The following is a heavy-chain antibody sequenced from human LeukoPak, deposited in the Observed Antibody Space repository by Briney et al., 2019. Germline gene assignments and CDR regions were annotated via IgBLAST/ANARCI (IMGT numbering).Heavy chain of an antibody. CDR1: GGSISSGGYY. CDR2: IYYSGGT. Sequence: PSQTLSLTCNVSGGSISSGGYYWSWIRQHPGKGLEWIGYIYYSGGTYYNPSLKSRVTISVDTSKNQFSLKLSSVTAANTAVYYCARVSYRYSYYFDYWGQGTLVTVSS. J-gene: IGHJ4*02. V-gene: IGHV4-31*03. D-gene: IGHD2-15*01. CDR3: ARVSYRYSYYFDY.